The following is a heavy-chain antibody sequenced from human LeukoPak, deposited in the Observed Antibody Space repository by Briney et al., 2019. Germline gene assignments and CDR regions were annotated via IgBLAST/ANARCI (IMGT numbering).Heavy chain of an antibody. CDR2: ISGSGGST. D-gene: IGHD6-19*01. Sequence: GGSLRLSCAASGSTFNTYAMSWVRQAPGKGLEWVSTISGSGGSTYYADSVKGRFTISRDNSKNTLYLQMNSLRAEDTAVYYCAKYTAYSTGWPSYWGQGTLVTVS. CDR3: AKYTAYSTGWPSY. J-gene: IGHJ4*02. CDR1: GSTFNTYA. V-gene: IGHV3-23*01.